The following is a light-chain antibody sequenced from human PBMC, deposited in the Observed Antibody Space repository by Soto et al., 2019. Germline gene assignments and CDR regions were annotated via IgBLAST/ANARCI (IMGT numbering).Light chain of an antibody. J-gene: IGKJ1*01. CDR1: QSVSSNY. V-gene: IGKV3-20*01. Sequence: EIVLTQSPDTLSLSPGERATLSCRASQSVSSNYLAWYQQKPGQAPRLLIYGASRRATGIPSRFSGSGSGTDFTLTISRLEPEDFAVFYCQHYVSSPRTFGQGTKVEV. CDR3: QHYVSSPRT. CDR2: GAS.